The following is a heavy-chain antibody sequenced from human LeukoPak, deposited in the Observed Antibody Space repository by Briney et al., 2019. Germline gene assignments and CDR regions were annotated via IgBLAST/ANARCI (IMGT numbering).Heavy chain of an antibody. Sequence: NPSETLSLTCTVSGGSISSYYWSWIPQPPGKGLEWIGYIYYSGSTNYNPSLKSRVTISVDTSKNQFSLKLSSVTAADTTVYYCARQRIHWFDPWGPGTLVTVSS. CDR3: ARQRIHWFDP. CDR2: IYYSGST. J-gene: IGHJ5*02. CDR1: GGSISSYY. V-gene: IGHV4-59*08.